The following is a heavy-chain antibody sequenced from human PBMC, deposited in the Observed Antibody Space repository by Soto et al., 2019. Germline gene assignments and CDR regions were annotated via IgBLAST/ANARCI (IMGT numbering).Heavy chain of an antibody. CDR1: GFTFSSYS. Sequence: HPGGSLRLSCAASGFTFSSYSMNWVRQAPGKGLEWVSYISSSSSTIYYADSVKGRFTISRDNAKNSLYLQMNSLRAEDTAVYYCASRLRKISRILTTPEIAFDIWGQGTMVTVSS. CDR2: ISSSSSTI. V-gene: IGHV3-48*01. CDR3: ASRLRKISRILTTPEIAFDI. D-gene: IGHD2-15*01. J-gene: IGHJ3*02.